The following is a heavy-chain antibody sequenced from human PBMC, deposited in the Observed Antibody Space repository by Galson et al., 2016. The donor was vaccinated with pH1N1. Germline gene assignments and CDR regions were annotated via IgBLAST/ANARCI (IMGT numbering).Heavy chain of an antibody. J-gene: IGHJ4*02. V-gene: IGHV1-2*02. CDR1: GPRFGNSS. CDR3: AREGGVNGDFVFSY. D-gene: IGHD5/OR15-5a*01. CDR2: INPNGGAT. Sequence: SAKSSCKGCGPRFGNSSLHWGRQAPGEGVEWMGWINPNGGATNYAQKFQGRVTLTRDTSINTGFMELRGLASDDTAVYFCAREGGVNGDFVFSYWGQGILVIVSS.